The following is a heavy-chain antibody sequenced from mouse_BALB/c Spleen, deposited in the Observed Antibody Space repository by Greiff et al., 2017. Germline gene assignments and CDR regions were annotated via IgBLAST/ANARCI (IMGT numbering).Heavy chain of an antibody. CDR2: ISYSGST. CDR3: ARRGFYYYGSSSAMDY. V-gene: IGHV3-2*02. D-gene: IGHD1-1*01. Sequence: EVQLVESGPGLVKPSQSLSLTCTVTGYSITSDYAWNWIRQFPGNKLEWMGYISYSGSTSYNPSLKSRISITRDTSKNQFFLQLNSVTTEDTATYYCARRGFYYYGSSSAMDYWGQGTSVTVSS. J-gene: IGHJ4*01. CDR1: GYSITSDYA.